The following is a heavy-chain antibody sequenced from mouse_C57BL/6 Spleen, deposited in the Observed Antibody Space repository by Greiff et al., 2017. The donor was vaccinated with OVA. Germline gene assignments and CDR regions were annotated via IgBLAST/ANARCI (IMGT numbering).Heavy chain of an antibody. J-gene: IGHJ2*01. CDR1: GFTFSDYG. V-gene: IGHV5-17*01. CDR2: ISSGSSTI. D-gene: IGHD2-4*01. CDR3: ARHDYDFDY. Sequence: DVKLQESGGGLVKPGGSLKLSCAASGFTFSDYGMHWVRQAPEKGLEWVAYISSGSSTIYYADTVKGRFTISRDNAKNTLFLQMTSLRSEDTAMYYCARHDYDFDYWGQGTTLTVSS.